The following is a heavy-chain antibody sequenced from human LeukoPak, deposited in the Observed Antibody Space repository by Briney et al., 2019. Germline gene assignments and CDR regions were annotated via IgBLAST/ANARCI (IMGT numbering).Heavy chain of an antibody. CDR1: GFTFSNAW. D-gene: IGHD6-19*01. Sequence: TGGSLRLSCAASGFTFSNAWMSWVRQAPGKGLERVANIKRDGSEKYYVDSVKGRFTISRDNAKNSLYLQMNSLRAEDTAVYYCGLGGWLDYWGQGTLVTVSS. J-gene: IGHJ4*02. V-gene: IGHV3-7*01. CDR2: IKRDGSEK. CDR3: GLGGWLDY.